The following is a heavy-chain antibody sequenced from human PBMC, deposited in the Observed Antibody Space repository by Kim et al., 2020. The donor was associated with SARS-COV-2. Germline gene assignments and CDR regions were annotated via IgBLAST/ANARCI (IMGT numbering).Heavy chain of an antibody. CDR2: IYYSGST. Sequence: SETLSLTCTVSGGSISSSSYYWGWIRQPPGKGLEWIGSIYYSGSTYYNPSLKSRVTISVDTSKNQFSLKLSSVTAADTAVYYCARWGAAAGTGVYAFDIWGQGTMVTVSS. D-gene: IGHD6-13*01. CDR1: GGSISSSSYY. CDR3: ARWGAAAGTGVYAFDI. J-gene: IGHJ3*02. V-gene: IGHV4-39*01.